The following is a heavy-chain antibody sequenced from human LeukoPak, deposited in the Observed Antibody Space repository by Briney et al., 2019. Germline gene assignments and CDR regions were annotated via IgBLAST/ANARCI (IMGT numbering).Heavy chain of an antibody. J-gene: IGHJ6*01. D-gene: IGHD3-16*01. CDR2: IWYDGSIE. V-gene: IGHV3-33*01. CDR1: GFTLKSYA. Sequence: GGSLRLSCAASGFTLKSYAMHWVRQAPGKGLEWVAVIWYDGSIEYYADSVKGRFTTSRDNSKNMLFLQMNSLRVEDAALYYCARAVAPTMLNPYYYYGMDVWGQGTKVTVSS. CDR3: ARAVAPTMLNPYYYYGMDV.